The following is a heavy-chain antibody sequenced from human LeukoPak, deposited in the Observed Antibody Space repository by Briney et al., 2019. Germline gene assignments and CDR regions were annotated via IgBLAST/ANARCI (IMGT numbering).Heavy chain of an antibody. J-gene: IGHJ4*02. Sequence: GASVKVSCKASGYTITDYYIHWVRQAPGQGLEWMGWINLNSGGTNFAQNFQGWVTMTRDTSISTAYMELSRLRSGDTAVYYCARDGSRNTDMVYFDYWGQGTLVTVSS. D-gene: IGHD5-18*01. CDR3: ARDGSRNTDMVYFDY. CDR1: GYTITDYY. CDR2: INLNSGGT. V-gene: IGHV1-2*04.